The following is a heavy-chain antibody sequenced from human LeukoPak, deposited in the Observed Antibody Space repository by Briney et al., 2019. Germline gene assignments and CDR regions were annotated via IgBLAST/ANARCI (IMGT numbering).Heavy chain of an antibody. J-gene: IGHJ4*02. Sequence: ASVKVSCKASGYTFTTYNISWVRQAPGQGLEWMGWISAYNGNTNYAQKFQGRVTMTRDTSISTAYMEVSRLRSDDTAVYYCARADGSAWPTGEFDYWGQGTLVTVSS. CDR3: ARADGSAWPTGEFDY. V-gene: IGHV1-18*01. D-gene: IGHD6-19*01. CDR2: ISAYNGNT. CDR1: GYTFTTYN.